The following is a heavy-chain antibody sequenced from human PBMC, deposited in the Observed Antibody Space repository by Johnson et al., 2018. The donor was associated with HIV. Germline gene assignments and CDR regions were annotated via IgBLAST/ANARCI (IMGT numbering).Heavy chain of an antibody. D-gene: IGHD6-19*01. CDR1: GFTFSFYA. J-gene: IGHJ3*02. Sequence: VQLVESGGGVAQPGRSLRLSCAASGFTFSFYAMHWVRQAPGKGLEWVSYISSSGSTIYYADSVKGRFTISRDNSKNTLYLQMNSLRAEDTAVDYCARTGRAVAGTPHAFDIWGQGTMVTVSS. CDR3: ARTGRAVAGTPHAFDI. V-gene: IGHV3-48*01. CDR2: ISSSGSTI.